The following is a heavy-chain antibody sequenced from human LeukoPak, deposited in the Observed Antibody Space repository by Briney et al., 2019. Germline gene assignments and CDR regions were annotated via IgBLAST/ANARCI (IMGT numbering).Heavy chain of an antibody. V-gene: IGHV3-21*04. Sequence: GGSLRLSCAASGFTFSSYSMNWVRQAPGKGLEWVSSISSSSSYIYYADSVKGRFTISRDNAQNSLYLQMNSLRAEDTALYYCEKDTPSGYYYGSGRLRIYYYYMDVWGKGTTVTISS. CDR1: GFTFSSYS. CDR2: ISSSSSYI. J-gene: IGHJ6*03. CDR3: EKDTPSGYYYGSGRLRIYYYYMDV. D-gene: IGHD3-10*01.